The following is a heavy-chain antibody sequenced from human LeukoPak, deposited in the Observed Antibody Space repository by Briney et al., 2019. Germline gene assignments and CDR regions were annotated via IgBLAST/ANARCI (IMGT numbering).Heavy chain of an antibody. CDR2: IYYSGST. J-gene: IGHJ4*02. D-gene: IGHD6-19*01. CDR1: GGSISSYY. V-gene: IGHV4-59*01. Sequence: SETLSLTCTVSGGSISSYYWSWIRQPPGKGLEWIGYIYYSGSTNYNPSLKSRVTISVDTSKNQFSLKLSSVTAADTAVYYCARDRAVGGRFFDLWGQGILLSVSS. CDR3: ARDRAVGGRFFDL.